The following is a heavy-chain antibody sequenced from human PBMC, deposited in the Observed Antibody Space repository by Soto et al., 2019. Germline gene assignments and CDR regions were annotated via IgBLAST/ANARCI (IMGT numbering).Heavy chain of an antibody. D-gene: IGHD3-22*01. CDR2: IYYSGRT. J-gene: IGHJ4*02. CDR1: GVSVSDYH. Sequence: SETLSLTCRVSGVSVSDYHWTWIRLTPKKELEWIGFIYYSGRTDSSPSLKSRVTISVDMSKNQFSLKLSSVTAADTAVYYCARESFYDSGGFHGFDYWGQGTLVTVSS. V-gene: IGHV4-59*02. CDR3: ARESFYDSGGFHGFDY.